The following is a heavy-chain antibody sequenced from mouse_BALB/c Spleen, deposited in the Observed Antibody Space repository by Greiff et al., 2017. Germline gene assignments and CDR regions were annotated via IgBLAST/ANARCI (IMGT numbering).Heavy chain of an antibody. Sequence: VKLQESGAELVRPGSSVKISCKASGYAFSSYWMNWVKQRPEQGLEWIGQIYPGDGDTNYNGKFKGKATLTADKSSSTAYMQLSSLTSEDSAVYFCASGFAYWGQGTLVTVSA. CDR3: ASGFAY. V-gene: IGHV1-80*01. CDR1: GYAFSSYW. CDR2: IYPGDGDT. J-gene: IGHJ3*01.